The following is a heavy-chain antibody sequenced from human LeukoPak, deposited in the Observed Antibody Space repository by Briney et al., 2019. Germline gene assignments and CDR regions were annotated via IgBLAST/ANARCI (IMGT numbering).Heavy chain of an antibody. CDR2: MNPNSGNT. D-gene: IGHD1-26*01. Sequence: GASVKVSCKASGYTFTSSDFNWVRQATGQGLEWMGWMNPNSGNTGYAQKFQGRVTMTRDTSISTAYMELSSLRSEDTAVYYCARLISGSYYSAFDIWGQGTMVTVSS. J-gene: IGHJ3*02. V-gene: IGHV1-8*01. CDR3: ARLISGSYYSAFDI. CDR1: GYTFTSSD.